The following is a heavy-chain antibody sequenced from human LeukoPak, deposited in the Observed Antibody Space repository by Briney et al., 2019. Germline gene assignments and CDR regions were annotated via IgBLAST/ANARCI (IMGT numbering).Heavy chain of an antibody. CDR3: AKDFITMVRGVIIKPYYFDY. D-gene: IGHD3-10*01. Sequence: GGSLRLSCAASGFTFSSYAMSWVRQAPGKGLEWVSAISGSGGSTYYADSVKGRFTISRDNSKNTLYLQMNSLRAEDTAVYYCAKDFITMVRGVIIKPYYFDYWGQGTLVTVSS. V-gene: IGHV3-23*01. J-gene: IGHJ4*02. CDR2: ISGSGGST. CDR1: GFTFSSYA.